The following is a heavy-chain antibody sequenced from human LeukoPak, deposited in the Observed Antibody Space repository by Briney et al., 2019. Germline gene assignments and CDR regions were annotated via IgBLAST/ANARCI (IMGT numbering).Heavy chain of an antibody. CDR3: ARDRANYYFDY. D-gene: IGHD3-10*01. Sequence: PGGSLRLSCAASGFTFSSYSMNWVRQAPGKGLEWVSYISGTRSTIYAESVKGRFTISRDNAKNSVYLQMNSLRAEDTAMYYCARDRANYYFDYWGQGTLVTVSS. J-gene: IGHJ4*02. V-gene: IGHV3-48*01. CDR1: GFTFSSYS. CDR2: ISGTRSTI.